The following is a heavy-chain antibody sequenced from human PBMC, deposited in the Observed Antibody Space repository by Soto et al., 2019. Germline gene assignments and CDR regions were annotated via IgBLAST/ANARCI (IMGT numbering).Heavy chain of an antibody. J-gene: IGHJ6*03. CDR3: ARVGRNVGYCSSTSCYGRYYYYYYMDV. D-gene: IGHD2-2*01. V-gene: IGHV1-3*01. CDR2: INAGNGNT. Sequence: ASVKVSCKASGYTFTSYAMHWVRQAPGQRLEWMGWINAGNGNTKYSQKFQGRVTITRDTSASTAYMELGSLRSEDTAVYYCARVGRNVGYCSSTSCYGRYYYYYYMDVWGKGTTVTVSS. CDR1: GYTFTSYA.